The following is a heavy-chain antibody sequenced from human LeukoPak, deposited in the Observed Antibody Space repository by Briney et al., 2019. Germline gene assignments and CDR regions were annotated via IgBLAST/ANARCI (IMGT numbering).Heavy chain of an antibody. D-gene: IGHD1-26*01. V-gene: IGHV1-18*01. Sequence: ASVKVSCKASGFTFTSYGISWVRQAPGQGLEWMGWISAYNGNTNYAQKLQGRVTMTTDTSTSTAYMELRSLRSDDTAVYYCARDLRVYSGTLVGAYWGQGTLVTVSS. J-gene: IGHJ4*02. CDR3: ARDLRVYSGTLVGAY. CDR2: ISAYNGNT. CDR1: GFTFTSYG.